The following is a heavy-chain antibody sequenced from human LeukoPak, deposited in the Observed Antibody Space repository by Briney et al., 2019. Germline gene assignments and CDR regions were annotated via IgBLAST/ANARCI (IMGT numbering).Heavy chain of an antibody. CDR1: GFSLSTSGVG. V-gene: IGHV2-5*02. CDR3: AHSGYYDSSGYYLALGYFDY. Sequence: SGPTLVNPAQTLTLTCTFSGFSLSTSGVGVGWIRQPPGKALEWLALIYWDDDKRYSPSLKSRLTITKDTSKNQVVLTMTNMDPVDTATYYCAHSGYYDSSGYYLALGYFDYRGQGTLVTVSS. CDR2: IYWDDDK. D-gene: IGHD3-22*01. J-gene: IGHJ4*02.